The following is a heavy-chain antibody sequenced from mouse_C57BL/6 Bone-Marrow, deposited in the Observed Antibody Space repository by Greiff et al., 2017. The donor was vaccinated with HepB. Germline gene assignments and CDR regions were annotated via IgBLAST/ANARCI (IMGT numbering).Heavy chain of an antibody. CDR1: GYSITSGYY. Sequence: DSGPGLVKPSQSLSLTCSVTGYSITSGYYWNWIRQFPGNKLEWMGYISYDGSNNYNPSLKNRISITRDTSKNQFFLKLNSVTTEDTATYYCARKSYGSRDYWGQGTTLTVSS. J-gene: IGHJ2*01. CDR2: ISYDGSN. V-gene: IGHV3-6*01. CDR3: ARKSYGSRDY. D-gene: IGHD1-1*01.